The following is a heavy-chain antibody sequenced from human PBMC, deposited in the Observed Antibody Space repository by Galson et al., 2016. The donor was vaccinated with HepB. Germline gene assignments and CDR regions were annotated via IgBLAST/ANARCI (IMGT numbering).Heavy chain of an antibody. CDR3: ATPLGYCSGGTCYGGYFYGMDV. D-gene: IGHD2-15*01. J-gene: IGHJ6*02. CDR1: GFTFSSFG. V-gene: IGHV3-30*03. Sequence: SLRLSCAASGFTFSSFGMHWVRQAPGKGLEWVAVISSDGNNNYLADSVKGRFTISRDNSENTLYLQMNSLRAEDTAVYYCATPLGYCSGGTCYGGYFYGMDVWGQGTTVIVTS. CDR2: ISSDGNNN.